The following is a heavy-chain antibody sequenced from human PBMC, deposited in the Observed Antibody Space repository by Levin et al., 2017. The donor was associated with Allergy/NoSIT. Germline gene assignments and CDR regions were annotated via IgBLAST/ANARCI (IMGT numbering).Heavy chain of an antibody. D-gene: IGHD5-24*01. CDR1: GGSVSSGSYY. CDR2: IYYSGST. CDR3: ARGQEMAYYYYYYYGMDV. J-gene: IGHJ6*02. V-gene: IGHV4-61*01. Sequence: SETLSLTCTVSGGSVSSGSYYWSWIRQPPGKGLEWIGYIYYSGSTNYNPSLKSRVTISVDTSKNQFSLKLSSVTAADTAVYYCARGQEMAYYYYYYYGMDVWGQGTTVTVSS.